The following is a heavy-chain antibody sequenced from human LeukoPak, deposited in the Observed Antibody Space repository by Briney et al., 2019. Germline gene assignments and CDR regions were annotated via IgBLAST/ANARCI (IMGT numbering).Heavy chain of an antibody. CDR2: ISYDGSNK. CDR1: GFTFSSYA. V-gene: IGHV3-30*04. J-gene: IGHJ4*02. Sequence: GRSLRLSCAASGFTFSSYAMHWVRQAPGEGLEWVAVISYDGSNKYYADSVKGRFTISRDNSKNTLYLQMNSLRAEDTAVYYCARDRQAAGIFDDYWGQGTLVTVSS. D-gene: IGHD6-13*01. CDR3: ARDRQAAGIFDDY.